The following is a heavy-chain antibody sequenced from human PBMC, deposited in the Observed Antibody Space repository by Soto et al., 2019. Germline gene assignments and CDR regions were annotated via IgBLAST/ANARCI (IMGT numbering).Heavy chain of an antibody. CDR1: GFTFSNAW. D-gene: IGHD3-3*01. V-gene: IGHV3-15*07. Sequence: GGSLRLSCAASGFTFSNAWMNWVRQAPGKGLEWVGRIKSKTDGGTTDYAAPVKGRFTISRDDSKNTLYLQMNSLKTEDTAVYYCTTDHAITIFGHGMDVWGQGTTVTVSS. CDR2: IKSKTDGGTT. CDR3: TTDHAITIFGHGMDV. J-gene: IGHJ6*02.